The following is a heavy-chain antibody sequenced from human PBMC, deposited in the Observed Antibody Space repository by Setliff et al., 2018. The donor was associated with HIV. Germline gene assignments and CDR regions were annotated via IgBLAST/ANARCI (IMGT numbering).Heavy chain of an antibody. CDR3: AADNYNCNSFDS. CDR1: GYTFTGYY. CDR2: ISPNSGGT. Sequence: ASVKVSCKASGYTFTGYYMHWVRQAPGQGLEWMGWISPNSGGTNYVQKFLGRVTMTQDTSFTTAYLELSRLGSDDTAVYYCAADNYNCNSFDSWGQGSLVTVSS. V-gene: IGHV1-2*02. D-gene: IGHD3-3*01. J-gene: IGHJ4*02.